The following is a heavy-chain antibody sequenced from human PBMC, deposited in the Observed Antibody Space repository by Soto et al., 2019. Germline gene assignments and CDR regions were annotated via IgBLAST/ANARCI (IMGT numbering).Heavy chain of an antibody. CDR3: ARHYYYGSFWFDP. CDR2: INSDGSST. V-gene: IGHV3-74*01. CDR1: GFTFSSYW. Sequence: GGSLRLSCAASGFTFSSYWMHWVRQAPGKGLVWVSRINSDGSSTSYADSVKGRFTISRDNAKNTLYLQMNSLRAEDTAVYYCARHYYYGSFWFDPWGQGTLVTVSS. J-gene: IGHJ5*02. D-gene: IGHD3-10*01.